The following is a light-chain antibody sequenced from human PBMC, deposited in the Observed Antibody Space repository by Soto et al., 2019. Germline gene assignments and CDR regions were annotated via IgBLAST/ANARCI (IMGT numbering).Light chain of an antibody. V-gene: IGLV4-69*01. CDR2: LNSDGSH. Sequence: QLVLPQSPSASASLGASVKLTCTLSSGHSSYAIAWHQQQPEKGPRYLMKLNSDGSHNKGDGIPDRFSGSSSGAERYLTISSLQSEDEADYYCQTWGTGIVVFGGGTKVTVL. J-gene: IGLJ2*01. CDR1: SGHSSYA. CDR3: QTWGTGIVV.